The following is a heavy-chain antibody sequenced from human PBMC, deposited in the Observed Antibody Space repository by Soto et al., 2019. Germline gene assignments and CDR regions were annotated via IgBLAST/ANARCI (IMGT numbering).Heavy chain of an antibody. J-gene: IGHJ4*02. CDR2: ISSDENNI. CDR3: AKGRNWNYAVFDS. Sequence: QVQLVESGGGVVQPGRSLRLSCAASGFTFSTYGMHWVRQAPGKGLEWVTFISSDENNIYYADSVKGRVTISRDNSKNTLYLQVTSLRTEDTAVYYCAKGRNWNYAVFDSWGQGTLVTVSS. CDR1: GFTFSTYG. D-gene: IGHD1-7*01. V-gene: IGHV3-30*18.